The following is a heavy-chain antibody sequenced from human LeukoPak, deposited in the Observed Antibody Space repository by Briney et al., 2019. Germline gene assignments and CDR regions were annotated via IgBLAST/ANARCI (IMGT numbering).Heavy chain of an antibody. CDR2: IYYSGST. CDR3: ARGGSYDEHYFDY. Sequence: SETQSLTCTVSGRSVSSGSYYWSWIRQPPGKGLEWIGYIYYSGSTNYNPSLKSRVTISVDTSKNQFSLKLSSVTAADTAVYYCARGGSYDEHYFDYWGQGTLVTVSS. CDR1: GRSVSSGSYY. V-gene: IGHV4-61*01. D-gene: IGHD1-26*01. J-gene: IGHJ4*02.